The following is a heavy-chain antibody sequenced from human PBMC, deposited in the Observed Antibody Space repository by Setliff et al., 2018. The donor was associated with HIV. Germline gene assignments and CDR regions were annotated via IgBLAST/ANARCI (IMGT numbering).Heavy chain of an antibody. J-gene: IGHJ6*03. V-gene: IGHV5-51*01. CDR1: GYRFTNYW. CDR3: ARMSNYYYYYMDV. CDR2: IFPGDSDT. Sequence: RGESLKISCKGSGYRFTNYWIGWVRQMPGKGLEWMGIIFPGDSDTKYSPSFQGQVTISVDKSISTAYLQWTSLKASDTAMYYCARMSNYYYYYMDVWGKGTTVTVSS.